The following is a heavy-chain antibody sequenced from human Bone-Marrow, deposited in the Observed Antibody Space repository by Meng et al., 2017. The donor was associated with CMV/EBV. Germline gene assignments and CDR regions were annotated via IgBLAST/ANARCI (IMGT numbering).Heavy chain of an antibody. CDR3: AREIRMYDILTGYQGGWFDP. V-gene: IGHV1-8*01. J-gene: IGHJ5*02. CDR2: MNPNSGNT. D-gene: IGHD3-9*01. Sequence: ASVKVSCKASGYTFTSYDINWVRQATGQGLEWMGWMNPNSGNTGYAQKFQGRVTMTRNTSISTAYMELSRLRSDDTAVYYCAREIRMYDILTGYQGGWFDPWGQGTLVTVSS. CDR1: GYTFTSYD.